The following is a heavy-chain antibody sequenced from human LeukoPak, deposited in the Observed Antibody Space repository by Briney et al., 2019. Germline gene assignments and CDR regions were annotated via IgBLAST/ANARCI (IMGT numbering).Heavy chain of an antibody. D-gene: IGHD6-19*01. CDR1: GFTFSSYS. J-gene: IGHJ5*02. CDR3: ARDSSTEQWLVRDWFDP. Sequence: GGSLRLSCAASGFTFSSYSMNWVRQAPGKGLEWVSSISSSSSYIYYADSVKGRFTISRDIAKNSLYLQMNSLRAEDTAVYYCARDSSTEQWLVRDWFDPWGQGTLVTVSS. V-gene: IGHV3-21*01. CDR2: ISSSSSYI.